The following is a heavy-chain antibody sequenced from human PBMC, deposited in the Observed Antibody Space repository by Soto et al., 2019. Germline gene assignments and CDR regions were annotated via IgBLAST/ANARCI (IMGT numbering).Heavy chain of an antibody. CDR1: GFTFSSYS. CDR2: ISGSSSTI. V-gene: IGHV3-48*02. D-gene: IGHD6-13*01. Sequence: EVQLVESGGGLVQPGGSLRLSCAASGFTFSSYSMNWVRQAPGKGLEWISYISGSSSTIYYADSVKGRFTISRDNARNSLYLQMNSLRDEDTAVYYCASDPYSSSWLSMDVWGQGTTVTVSS. CDR3: ASDPYSSSWLSMDV. J-gene: IGHJ6*02.